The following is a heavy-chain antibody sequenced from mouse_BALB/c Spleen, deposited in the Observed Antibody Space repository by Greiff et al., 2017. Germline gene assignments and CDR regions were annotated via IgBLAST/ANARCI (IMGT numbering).Heavy chain of an antibody. V-gene: IGHV1-14*01. D-gene: IGHD1-2*01. J-gene: IGHJ4*01. CDR3: ARGGYGYDYYAMDY. CDR2: INPYNDGT. CDR1: GYTFTSYV. Sequence: EVKLVESGPELVKPGASVKMSCKASGYTFTSYVMHWVKQKPGQGLEWIGYINPYNDGTKYNEKFKGKATLTSDKSSSTAYMELSSLTSEDSAVYYCARGGYGYDYYAMDYWGQGTSVTVSS.